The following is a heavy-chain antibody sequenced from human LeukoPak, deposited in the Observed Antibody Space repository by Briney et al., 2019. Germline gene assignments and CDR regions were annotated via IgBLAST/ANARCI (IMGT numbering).Heavy chain of an antibody. D-gene: IGHD3-22*01. V-gene: IGHV4-34*01. CDR3: ARIPSSGYYLLWFDP. J-gene: IGHJ5*02. CDR2: INHSGST. Sequence: SGTLSLTCAVYGGSFSGYYWSWIRQPPGKGLEWIGEINHSGSTNYNPSLKSRVTISVDTSKNQFSLKLSSVTAADTAVYYCARIPSSGYYLLWFDPWGQGTLVTVSS. CDR1: GGSFSGYY.